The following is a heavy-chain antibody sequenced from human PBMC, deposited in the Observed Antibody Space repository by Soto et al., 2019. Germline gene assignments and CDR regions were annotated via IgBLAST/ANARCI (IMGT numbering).Heavy chain of an antibody. J-gene: IGHJ3*02. CDR1: GFSFTSYT. D-gene: IGHD3-10*01. CDR3: ARSTPGNPFDI. CDR2: ISAGGRSI. Sequence: EVQLVESGGGLVKPGGSLRVSCAASGFSFTSYTMNWVRQTPGKGLEWVASISAGGRSIYYADSLKGRSTVSRDNAKSSLYLQMNSLRAEYMAVYYCARSTPGNPFDIWGQGTMVTVSS. V-gene: IGHV3-21*06.